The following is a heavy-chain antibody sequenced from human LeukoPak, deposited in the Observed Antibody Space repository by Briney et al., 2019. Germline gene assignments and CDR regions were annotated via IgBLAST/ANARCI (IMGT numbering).Heavy chain of an antibody. D-gene: IGHD3-3*01. J-gene: IGHJ4*02. CDR2: IYYSGST. Sequence: SETLSLTCTVSGGSISSYYWSWIRQPPGKGPEWIGYIYYSGSTNYNPSLKSRVTISVDTSKNQFSLKLSSVTAADTAVYYCARHGLYYDFWSGYYTDYYFDYWGQGTLVTVSS. CDR3: ARHGLYYDFWSGYYTDYYFDY. V-gene: IGHV4-59*08. CDR1: GGSISSYY.